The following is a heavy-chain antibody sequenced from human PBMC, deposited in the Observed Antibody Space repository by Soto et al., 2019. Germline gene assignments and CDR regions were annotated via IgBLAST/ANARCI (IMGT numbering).Heavy chain of an antibody. CDR2: ISGSGGST. V-gene: IGHV3-23*01. D-gene: IGHD3-3*01. Sequence: GGSLRLSCAASGFTFSSYAMSWVRQAPGKGLEWVSAISGSGGSTYYADSVKGRFTISRDNSKNTLYLQMNSLRAEDTAVYYCAKDLPHYDFWSGYFGVSFDYWGRNPGHRLL. J-gene: IGHJ4*01. CDR3: AKDLPHYDFWSGYFGVSFDY. CDR1: GFTFSSYA.